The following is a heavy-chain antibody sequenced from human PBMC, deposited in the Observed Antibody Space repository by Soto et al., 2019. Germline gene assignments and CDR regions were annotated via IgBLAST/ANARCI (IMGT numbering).Heavy chain of an antibody. Sequence: QLQLQEAGPGLVQPSETLSLTCPVSGGSITSSSYFWGWIRQPPGKGLEWIGNIFYSGSTYYNPSLKSRVTISVDTSKNQFSLKLTSVTAADTAVYYCARVLIYYYYMDVWGKGTKVTV. CDR1: GGSITSSSYF. J-gene: IGHJ6*03. V-gene: IGHV4-39*01. CDR2: IFYSGST. CDR3: ARVLIYYYYMDV.